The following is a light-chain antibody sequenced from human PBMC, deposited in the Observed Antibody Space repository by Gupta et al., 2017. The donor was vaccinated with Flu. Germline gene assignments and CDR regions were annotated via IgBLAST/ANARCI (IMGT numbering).Light chain of an antibody. CDR1: QSLLHDNGYNY. CDR3: RQALQTPWT. V-gene: IGKV2-28*01. J-gene: IGKJ1*01. CDR2: LGS. Sequence: DIVVTQSPLSLPVTPGEPASISCRSSQSLLHDNGYNYLDWYLQKPGQSPQLLIYLGSNRASGVPGRFSGSGSSTDFTLKISRVEAEDVGVYYCRQALQTPWTFGQGTKVEIK.